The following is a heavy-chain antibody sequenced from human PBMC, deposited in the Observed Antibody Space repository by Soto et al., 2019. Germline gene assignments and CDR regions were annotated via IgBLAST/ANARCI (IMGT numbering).Heavy chain of an antibody. CDR1: GGTFSTDS. J-gene: IGHJ6*02. CDR3: AREIDGYYGMDV. V-gene: IGHV1-69*12. CDR2: IIRMFGTA. Sequence: QVQLVQSGAEVKKPGSSVNVSCKASGGTFSTDSISWVRQDPGQGREWMGGIIRMFGTANNAQKFQGRVTITAYESTSTAYMALSRLRSEDTAVYFCAREIDGYYGMDVWGQGTTVTVAS.